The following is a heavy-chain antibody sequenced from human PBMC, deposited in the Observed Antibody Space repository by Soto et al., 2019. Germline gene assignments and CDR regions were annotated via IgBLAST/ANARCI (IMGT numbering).Heavy chain of an antibody. V-gene: IGHV4-4*07. CDR3: ARGMTPPGAPAWYYFDS. D-gene: IGHD2-8*02. CDR2: FSLSGTT. J-gene: IGHJ4*02. CDR1: GASITGSSY. Sequence: SETLSLTCTVSGASITGSSYWSWIRQPAGKGLEWIGRFSLSGTTSYNPSLRSRVTMSADVSKNQFSLRLTSVTAADTALYYCARGMTPPGAPAWYYFDSWGQGTLVNVSS.